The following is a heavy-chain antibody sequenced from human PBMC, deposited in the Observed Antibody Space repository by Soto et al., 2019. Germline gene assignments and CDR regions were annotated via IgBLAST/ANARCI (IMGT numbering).Heavy chain of an antibody. Sequence: GGSLRLSCAASGSTISTYGASWVRQAPGKGLEWVSAISDSDSSTYYADSVRGRFTISRDNSKNMLYLQMNRLRAEDTAVYFCTMLELPDAIVRRAFDIWGQGTMVTVSS. CDR1: GSTISTYG. J-gene: IGHJ3*02. D-gene: IGHD2-2*01. CDR2: ISDSDSST. V-gene: IGHV3-23*01. CDR3: TMLELPDAIVRRAFDI.